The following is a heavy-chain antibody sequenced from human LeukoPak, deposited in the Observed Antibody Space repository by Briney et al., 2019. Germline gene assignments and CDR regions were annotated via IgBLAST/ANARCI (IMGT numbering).Heavy chain of an antibody. V-gene: IGHV1-2*02. CDR2: INPNSGGT. Sequence: GASVKVSCKASGYTFTGYYMHWVRQAPGQGLEWMGWINPNSGGTNYAQKFQGRVTMTRDTSISTAYMELSRLRSEDTAVYYCARDHNCSGGSCYFAEYFHHWGQGTLVTVSS. CDR1: GYTFTGYY. D-gene: IGHD2-15*01. J-gene: IGHJ1*01. CDR3: ARDHNCSGGSCYFAEYFHH.